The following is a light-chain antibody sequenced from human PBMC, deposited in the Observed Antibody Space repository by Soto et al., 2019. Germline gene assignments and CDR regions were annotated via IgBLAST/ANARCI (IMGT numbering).Light chain of an antibody. CDR2: DVI. Sequence: QSALTQPPSASGSPGQTVAISCTGTSSDVGAYNYVSWYQQHPGKAPKLMIYDVIQRPSGVPARFSGSKSGNTASLTVSGLQPEDEADYYCCSYTTSSIYVFGTGTKVTVL. V-gene: IGLV2-8*01. J-gene: IGLJ1*01. CDR1: SSDVGAYNY. CDR3: CSYTTSSIYV.